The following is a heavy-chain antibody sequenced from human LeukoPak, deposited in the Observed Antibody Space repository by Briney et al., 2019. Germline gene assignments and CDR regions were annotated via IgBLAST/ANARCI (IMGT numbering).Heavy chain of an antibody. V-gene: IGHV3-53*01. D-gene: IGHD5-24*01. CDR1: GLTVNSNY. J-gene: IGHJ4*02. Sequence: TGGSLRLSCAASGLTVNSNYMNWVRQAPGKGLQWVSVIYSGGTTYYADSVKGRFTISRDNSKNTLYLQVNSLRAEDTAVYYCARALLVRNGYNYSPNYFDYWGQGTLVTVSS. CDR3: ARALLVRNGYNYSPNYFDY. CDR2: IYSGGTT.